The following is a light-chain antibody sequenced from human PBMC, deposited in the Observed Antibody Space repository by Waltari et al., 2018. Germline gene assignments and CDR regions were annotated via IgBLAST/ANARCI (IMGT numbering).Light chain of an antibody. Sequence: EIVMTQSPATLSLSPGETATLSCRASQSVGNYLAWYHQKPGQAPKLIVHSVFFRATGIPDRFSGSGSGTDFTLTINSLEPEDVGVYHCQQYNDLLPTFGQGTKVEIK. CDR1: QSVGNY. CDR2: SVF. V-gene: IGKV3-11*01. CDR3: QQYNDLLPT. J-gene: IGKJ1*01.